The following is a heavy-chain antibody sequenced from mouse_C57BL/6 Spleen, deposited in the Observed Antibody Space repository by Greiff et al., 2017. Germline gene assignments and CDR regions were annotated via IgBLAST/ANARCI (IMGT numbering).Heavy chain of an antibody. CDR1: GYTFTSYW. CDR2: IYPSDSET. Sequence: QVQLKQPGAELVRPGSSVKLSCKASGYTFTSYWMDWVKQRPGQGLEWIGNIYPSDSETHYNQKFKDKATLTVDKSSSTAYMQLSSLTSEDSAVYYCASRDYDGFDYWGQGTTLTVSS. D-gene: IGHD2-4*01. CDR3: ASRDYDGFDY. V-gene: IGHV1-61*01. J-gene: IGHJ2*01.